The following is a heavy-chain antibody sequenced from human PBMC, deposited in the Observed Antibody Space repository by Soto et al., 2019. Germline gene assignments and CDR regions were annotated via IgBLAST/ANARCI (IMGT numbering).Heavy chain of an antibody. V-gene: IGHV4-31*03. Sequence: QVQLQESGPGLVKPSQTLSLTCTVSGGSISSGGYYWSWIRQHPGKGLEWIGYIYYSGSTYYNPSLKSGVTISVDTSTTQFSLKLSSVTAEDTAVYDCERSGRTRRVYFDYWGKGTLVT. J-gene: IGHJ4*02. D-gene: IGHD6-25*01. CDR2: IYYSGST. CDR1: GGSISSGGYY. CDR3: ERSGRTRRVYFDY.